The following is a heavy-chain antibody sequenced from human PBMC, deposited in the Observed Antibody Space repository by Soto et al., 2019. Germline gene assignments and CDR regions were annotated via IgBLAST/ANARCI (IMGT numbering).Heavy chain of an antibody. CDR2: IGSSKGDT. Sequence: QVQLLQSGAEVRKPGASVKVSCKASGYTFTNYGITWVRQAPGKGIEGRGGIGSSKGDTHYTQRLQGRVTMTTDTSTSTAYMELRGLRSYDTAIYYCARVRHLVGYCYYYMDGWGKGTTVTVSS. CDR3: ARVRHLVGYCYYYMDG. V-gene: IGHV1-18*01. J-gene: IGHJ6*03. D-gene: IGHD6-6*01. CDR1: GYTFTNYG.